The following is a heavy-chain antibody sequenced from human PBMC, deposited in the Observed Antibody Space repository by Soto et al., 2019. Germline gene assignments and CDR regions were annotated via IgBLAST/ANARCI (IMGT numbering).Heavy chain of an antibody. V-gene: IGHV3-30-3*01. CDR2: ISYDGSNK. D-gene: IGHD1-26*01. CDR1: GFTFSSYA. Sequence: QVQLVESGGGVVQPGRSLRLSCAASGFTFSSYAMHWVRQAPGKGLEWVAVISYDGSNKYYADSVKGRFTISRDNSKNTLYLQMNSLRAEDTAVYYCARDPGRYHLFYFDYWGQGTLVTVSS. J-gene: IGHJ4*02. CDR3: ARDPGRYHLFYFDY.